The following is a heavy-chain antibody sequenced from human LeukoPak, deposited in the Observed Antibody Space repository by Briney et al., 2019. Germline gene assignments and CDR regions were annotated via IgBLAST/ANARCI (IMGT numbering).Heavy chain of an antibody. D-gene: IGHD1-26*01. CDR2: IKQDGSEK. CDR1: EFTFSSYW. V-gene: IGHV3-7*01. J-gene: IGHJ3*02. Sequence: GGALRLSCAASEFTFSSYWMSWVRQAPGKGLEWVANIKQDGSEKYYVDSVKGRFTISRDNAKNSLYLQMNSLRAEDTAVYYCARDWEELPNAFDIWGQGTMVTVSS. CDR3: ARDWEELPNAFDI.